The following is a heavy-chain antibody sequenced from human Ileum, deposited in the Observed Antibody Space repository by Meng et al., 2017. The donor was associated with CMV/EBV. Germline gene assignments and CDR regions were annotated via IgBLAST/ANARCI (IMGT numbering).Heavy chain of an antibody. CDR3: ATQLDDFESARGVDV. D-gene: IGHD1-1*01. CDR2: FDRGDGKV. CDR1: GYTLSELS. J-gene: IGHJ6*02. V-gene: IGHV1-24*01. Sequence: ASVKVSCKVSGYTLSELSMYWVRQAPGKGLEWVGGFDRGDGKVVYAQNFQGRVTMTEDTSTDTAYMELRSLSSDDTAVYYCATQLDDFESARGVDVWGQGTSVTVSS.